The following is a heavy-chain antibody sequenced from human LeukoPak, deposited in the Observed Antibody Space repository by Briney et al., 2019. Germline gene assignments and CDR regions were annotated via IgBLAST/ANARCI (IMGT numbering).Heavy chain of an antibody. CDR1: GFAFSSYS. J-gene: IGHJ4*02. Sequence: TGGSLRLSCAASGFAFSSYSMNWVRQAPGRGLEWVALILHDEKHYADSVKGRFTISRDNSKNTLYLQMDSLRAEDTAVYYCARYCSGGCYSGVDYWGQGTLVTVPS. V-gene: IGHV3-30*03. CDR3: ARYCSGGCYSGVDY. D-gene: IGHD2-15*01. CDR2: ILHDEK.